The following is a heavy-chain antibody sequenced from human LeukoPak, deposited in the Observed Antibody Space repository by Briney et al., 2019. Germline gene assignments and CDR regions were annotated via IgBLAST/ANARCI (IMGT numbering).Heavy chain of an antibody. CDR2: INPSGGST. CDR3: ATGGERAYCGGDCYGRMSAFDI. J-gene: IGHJ3*02. D-gene: IGHD2-21*02. Sequence: GASVKVSCKASGYTFTSYYMHWVRQAPGQGLEWMGIINPSGGSTSYAQKFQGRVTMTRDTSTSTVYMELSSLRSEGTAVYYCATGGERAYCGGDCYGRMSAFDIWGQGTMVTVSS. CDR1: GYTFTSYY. V-gene: IGHV1-46*01.